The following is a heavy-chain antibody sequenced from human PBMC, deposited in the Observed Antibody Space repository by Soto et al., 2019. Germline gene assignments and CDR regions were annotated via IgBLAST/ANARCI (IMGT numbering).Heavy chain of an antibody. CDR2: IYSDGST. D-gene: IGHD3-3*01. Sequence: QVQLQESGPGLVKPSQTLSLTCTVSGASISTGAYHWNWIRQHPGKGLDWIGYIYSDGSTSYNSSLKSRLNISLATSTNQFSLSLTSVTAADTAVYYCARGSAGRFLGVYYGVDVWGLGTTVTVSS. V-gene: IGHV4-31*03. CDR1: GASISTGAYH. J-gene: IGHJ6*02. CDR3: ARGSAGRFLGVYYGVDV.